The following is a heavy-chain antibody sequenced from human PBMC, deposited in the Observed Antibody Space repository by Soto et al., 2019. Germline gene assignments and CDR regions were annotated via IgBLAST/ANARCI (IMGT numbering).Heavy chain of an antibody. J-gene: IGHJ5*02. CDR2: ISDGGGT. CDR3: AKAFGFLIQYTWFDP. D-gene: IGHD5-18*01. V-gene: IGHV3-23*01. CDR1: GFTFNSYA. Sequence: PGGSLRLSCAASGFTFNSYAMSWVRQAPGKGLEWVSTISDGGGTYYADSVKGRFTISRLNSQSTLFLQMNSLRAEDTAVYYCAKAFGFLIQYTWFDPWGLGTLVTVSS.